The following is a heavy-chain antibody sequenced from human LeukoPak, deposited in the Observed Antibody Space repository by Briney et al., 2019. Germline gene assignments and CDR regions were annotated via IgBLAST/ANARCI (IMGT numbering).Heavy chain of an antibody. CDR3: ARDRRAYCSGGSCDSGSVY. CDR1: GYTFTGYY. D-gene: IGHD2-15*01. Sequence: ASVKVSCKASGYTFTGYYMHWVRQAPGQGLEWMGWINPNSGGTNYAQNFQGRVTMTRDTPISTAYMELSRLRSDDTAVYYCARDRRAYCSGGSCDSGSVYWGQGTLVTVSS. CDR2: INPNSGGT. V-gene: IGHV1-2*02. J-gene: IGHJ4*02.